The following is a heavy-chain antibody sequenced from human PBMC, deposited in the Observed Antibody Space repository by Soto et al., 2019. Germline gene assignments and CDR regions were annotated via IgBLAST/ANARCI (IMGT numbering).Heavy chain of an antibody. CDR3: ASCIAAAGPRYYYYYGMDV. J-gene: IGHJ6*02. CDR2: INPSGGST. CDR1: GYTFTSYY. D-gene: IGHD6-13*01. V-gene: IGHV1-46*01. Sequence: QVQLVQSGAEVKKPGASVKVSCKASGYTFTSYYMHWVRQAPGQGLEWMGIINPSGGSTSYAQKFQGRGTMTMDTSTSTVYMELSSLRSEDTAVYYCASCIAAAGPRYYYYYGMDVWGQGTTVTVSS.